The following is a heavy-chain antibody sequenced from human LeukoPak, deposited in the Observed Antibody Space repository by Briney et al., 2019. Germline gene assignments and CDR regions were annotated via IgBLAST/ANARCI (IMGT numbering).Heavy chain of an antibody. Sequence: GGSLRLSCAASGFTFSSYSMNWVRQAPGKGLEWVSSISSSSSYIYYADSVKGRFTISRDNAKNSLYLQMNSLRAEDTAVYYCARVFRGGGAHYDILTGYYYYYGMDVWGQGTTVTVS. CDR2: ISSSSSYI. CDR1: GFTFSSYS. V-gene: IGHV3-21*01. J-gene: IGHJ6*02. D-gene: IGHD3-9*01. CDR3: ARVFRGGGAHYDILTGYYYYYGMDV.